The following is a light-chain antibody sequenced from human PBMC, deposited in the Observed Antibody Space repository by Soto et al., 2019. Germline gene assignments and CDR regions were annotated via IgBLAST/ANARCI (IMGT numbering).Light chain of an antibody. CDR2: DAS. Sequence: DIQLTQSPSSLSASVGARVTITCPASQDINNYLNWYQQKPGKAPKLLIFDASSVETGVPSRFSGSGSGTHFTFTISSLEPEDIATYHCQQYEDLPLTFGGGTRVELK. J-gene: IGKJ4*01. CDR3: QQYEDLPLT. CDR1: QDINNY. V-gene: IGKV1-33*01.